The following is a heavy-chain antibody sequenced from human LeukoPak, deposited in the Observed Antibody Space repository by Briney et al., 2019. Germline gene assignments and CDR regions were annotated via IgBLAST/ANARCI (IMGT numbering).Heavy chain of an antibody. V-gene: IGHV3-23*01. CDR1: GFTFSKYA. CDR2: ISGSGSTT. J-gene: IGHJ3*01. Sequence: GGSLRLSCEASGFTFSKYAVDWVRRAPGEGLEWVSVISGSGSTTYYADSVWGRFTISRDNSKNMLYLQMNSLRAEDTAVYYCAKEFIKGTFDLWGQGTVVSVSS. CDR3: AKEFIKGTFDL. D-gene: IGHD3-10*01.